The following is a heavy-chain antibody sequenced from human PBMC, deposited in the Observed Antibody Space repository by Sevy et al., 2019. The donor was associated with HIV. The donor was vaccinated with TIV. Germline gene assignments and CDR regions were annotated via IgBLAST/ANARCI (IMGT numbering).Heavy chain of an antibody. V-gene: IGHV4-39*01. CDR3: ARHGGIAVATLDY. Sequence: SETLSLTCTVTGGSISSTTYYWGWIRQLPGKGLEWIASIYYSGSTYYNVSLESRVTITVDMSENQFSPRLSSVTAADTAVYYCARHGGIAVATLDYWGQGTLVTVSS. D-gene: IGHD6-19*01. CDR1: GGSISSTTYY. CDR2: IYYSGST. J-gene: IGHJ4*02.